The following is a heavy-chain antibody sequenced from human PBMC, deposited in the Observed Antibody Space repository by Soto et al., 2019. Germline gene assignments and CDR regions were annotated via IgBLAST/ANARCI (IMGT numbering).Heavy chain of an antibody. Sequence: QVQLVQSGAEVKKPGSSVKVSCKASGGTFSSYAISWVRQAPGQGLEWMGGINPTFGRANYEQKFQGRVTITEDESTSTDNMELCSLRSEDTAVYYCAGAPVALSWFDHWGQGTLVTVSS. D-gene: IGHD6-19*01. CDR1: GGTFSSYA. J-gene: IGHJ5*02. CDR3: AGAPVALSWFDH. V-gene: IGHV1-69*01. CDR2: INPTFGRA.